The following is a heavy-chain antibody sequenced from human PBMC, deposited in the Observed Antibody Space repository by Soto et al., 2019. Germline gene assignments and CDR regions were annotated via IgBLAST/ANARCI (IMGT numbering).Heavy chain of an antibody. CDR2: IYYSGST. CDR3: ARGRVLLWFGEAGGAFDI. Sequence: SETLSLTCTVSGGSLSSSSYYWGWIRQPPGKGLEWIGNIYYSGSTYYNPSLKSRVTISVDTSKNQFSLKLSSVTAADTAVYYCARGRVLLWFGEAGGAFDIWGQGTMVTVSS. J-gene: IGHJ3*02. V-gene: IGHV4-39*07. D-gene: IGHD3-10*01. CDR1: GGSLSSSSYY.